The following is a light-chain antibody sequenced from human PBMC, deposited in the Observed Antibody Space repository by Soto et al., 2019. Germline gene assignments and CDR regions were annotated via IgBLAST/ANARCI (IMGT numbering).Light chain of an antibody. Sequence: SQLTQSPSSLSASVGDRVTITCRASQDISSYLAWYQQEPGKAPKLLIYAASILQSGVPSRFSGSGSGTDFTLTISTLQPEDFATYYCQQLNSYPWTFGQGTKVEIK. J-gene: IGKJ1*01. CDR2: AAS. CDR1: QDISSY. V-gene: IGKV1-9*01. CDR3: QQLNSYPWT.